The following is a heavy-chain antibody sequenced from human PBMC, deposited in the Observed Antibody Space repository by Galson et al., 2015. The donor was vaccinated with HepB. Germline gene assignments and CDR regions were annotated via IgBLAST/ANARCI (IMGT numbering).Heavy chain of an antibody. CDR1: GFTFTSHA. Sequence: SLRLSCAASGFTFTSHALHWVRQAPGKGLEWVAGVTYDGSNKYYADSVEGRFTISRDNSKNTLYLQMSSLRAEDTAVYYCARGCNENYCTVSWGQGTPVPVSS. V-gene: IGHV3-30-3*01. CDR3: ARGCNENYCTVS. CDR2: VTYDGSNK. D-gene: IGHD1-7*01. J-gene: IGHJ5*02.